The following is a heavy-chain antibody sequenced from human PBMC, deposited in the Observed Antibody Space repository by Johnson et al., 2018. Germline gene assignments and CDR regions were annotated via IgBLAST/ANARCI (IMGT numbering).Heavy chain of an antibody. Sequence: QVQLQESGPGLVKPSEALSLTCTVSGGSLSSGSYYWSWIRQPPGKGLEWIGYIYYSGNTNYNPSLKSRVTISVDTSKNQFSLKLSSVTAADTAVYYCARDSGDTCSWYGAFDIWGLGTMVTVSS. J-gene: IGHJ3*02. CDR3: ARDSGDTCSWYGAFDI. CDR2: IYYSGNT. D-gene: IGHD6-13*01. V-gene: IGHV4-61*01. CDR1: GGSLSSGSYY.